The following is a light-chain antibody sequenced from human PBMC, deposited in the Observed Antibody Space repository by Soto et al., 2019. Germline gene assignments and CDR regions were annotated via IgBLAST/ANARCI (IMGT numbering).Light chain of an antibody. V-gene: IGKV1-39*01. Sequence: DIQMTQSPSSLSASVGDRVTITCRASQSISSYLNWYQQKPGKAPKLLIYAASSLQGGVPSRFSGSGSGTDFTLTISSLQPEDFTTYYCQQSYSTPETFGPGTKVEIK. CDR3: QQSYSTPET. J-gene: IGKJ1*01. CDR2: AAS. CDR1: QSISSY.